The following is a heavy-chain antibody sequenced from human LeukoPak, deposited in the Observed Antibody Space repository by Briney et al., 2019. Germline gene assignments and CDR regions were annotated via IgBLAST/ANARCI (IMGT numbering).Heavy chain of an antibody. CDR1: GFTFSSYA. CDR3: ARDLRGGYYYYYYMDV. Sequence: PGGSLRLSCAASGFTFSSYAMHWVRQAPGKGLEYVSAISSNGGSTYYANSVKGRFTISRDNSKNTLYLQMGSLRAEDMAVYYCARDLRGGYYYYYYMDVWGKGTTVTVSS. V-gene: IGHV3-64*01. J-gene: IGHJ6*03. D-gene: IGHD2-15*01. CDR2: ISSNGGST.